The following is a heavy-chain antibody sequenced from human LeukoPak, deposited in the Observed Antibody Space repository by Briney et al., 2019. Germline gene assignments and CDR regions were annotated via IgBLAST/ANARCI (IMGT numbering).Heavy chain of an antibody. CDR3: ARGRDDWNSLADAFDI. CDR2: IYYSGST. D-gene: IGHD1-7*01. V-gene: IGHV4-39*07. Sequence: SETLSLTCTVSGGSISSSSYYWGWIRQPPGKGLEWIGSIYYSGSTYYNPSLKSRVTISVDTSKNQFSLKLSSVTAADTAVYYCARGRDDWNSLADAFDIWGQGTMVTVSS. J-gene: IGHJ3*02. CDR1: GGSISSSSYY.